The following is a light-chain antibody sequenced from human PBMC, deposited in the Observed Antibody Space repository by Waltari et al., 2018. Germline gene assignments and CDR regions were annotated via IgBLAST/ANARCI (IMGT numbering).Light chain of an antibody. CDR3: SSYTSSNNCV. CDR2: EVN. J-gene: IGLJ1*01. V-gene: IGLV2-8*01. CDR1: RSDAGGYDS. Sequence: QSALTQPPSASGSPGQSVTIPCTGNRSDAGGYDSVPWYQQHPGKAPKLIIYEVNKRPSGVPDRFSGSKSGNTASLTVSGLQAEDEADYYCSSYTSSNNCVFGTGTKVTVL.